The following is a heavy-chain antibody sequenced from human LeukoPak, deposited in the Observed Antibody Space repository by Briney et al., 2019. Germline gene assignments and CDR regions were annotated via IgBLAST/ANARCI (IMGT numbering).Heavy chain of an antibody. CDR3: ARLGEDYYGSGSYYNVRWFDP. Sequence: SETLSLTCTVSGGSISSYYWSWIRQPPGKGLEWIGYIYYSGSTNYNPSLKSRVTISVDTSKNRFSLKLSSVTAADTAVYYCARLGEDYYGSGSYYNVRWFDPWGQGTLVTVSS. V-gene: IGHV4-59*08. CDR1: GGSISSYY. J-gene: IGHJ5*02. CDR2: IYYSGST. D-gene: IGHD3-10*01.